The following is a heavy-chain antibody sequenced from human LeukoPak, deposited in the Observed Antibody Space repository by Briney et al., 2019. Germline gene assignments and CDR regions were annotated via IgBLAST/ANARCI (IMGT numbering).Heavy chain of an antibody. V-gene: IGHV3-33*08. D-gene: IGHD3-10*01. CDR2: IWHDGSNA. Sequence: GGSLRLSCAASGLTFSSYGMHWVRQAPGKGLEWVAVIWHDGSNAHFGDSVKGRFTISRDNSQNTVYLQMHSLRVEDTAVYYCARVSTSGSYYFDYWGQGTPVTVSS. CDR3: ARVSTSGSYYFDY. CDR1: GLTFSSYG. J-gene: IGHJ4*02.